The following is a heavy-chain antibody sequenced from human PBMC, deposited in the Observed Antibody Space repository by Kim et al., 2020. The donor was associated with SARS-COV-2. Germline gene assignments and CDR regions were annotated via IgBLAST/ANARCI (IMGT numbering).Heavy chain of an antibody. CDR3: ARDPGIVVVVAATHYYYYGMDV. CDR1: GFTFSSYS. D-gene: IGHD2-15*01. CDR2: ISSSSSTI. V-gene: IGHV3-48*01. J-gene: IGHJ6*02. Sequence: GGSLRLSCAASGFTFSSYSMNWVRQAPGKGLEWVSYISSSSSTIYYADSVKGRFTISRDNAKNSLYLQMNSLRAEDTAVYYCARDPGIVVVVAATHYYYYGMDVWGQGPTVTVSS.